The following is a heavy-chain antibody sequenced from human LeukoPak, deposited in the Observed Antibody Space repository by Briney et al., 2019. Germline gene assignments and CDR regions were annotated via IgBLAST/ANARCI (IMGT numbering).Heavy chain of an antibody. J-gene: IGHJ4*02. Sequence: GGSLRLSCAASGFTFSSYAMHWVRQAPGKGLEWVAVISYDGSNKYYADSVKGRFTISRDNSKNTLYLQMNSPRAEDTAVYYCARDDTAVAGTELDYWGQGTLVTVSS. CDR1: GFTFSSYA. D-gene: IGHD6-19*01. CDR2: ISYDGSNK. CDR3: ARDDTAVAGTELDY. V-gene: IGHV3-30-3*01.